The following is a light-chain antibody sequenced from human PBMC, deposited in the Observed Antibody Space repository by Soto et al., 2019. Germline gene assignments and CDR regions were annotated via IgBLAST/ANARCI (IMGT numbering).Light chain of an antibody. CDR2: SSD. Sequence: QSVLTQPPSASGTPGQRVTISCSGSSSNIGANSVSWYQQLPGAAPKLLIYSSDKRPSGVPDRFSGSKSGTSGSLAISGLRSEDEADYYCAAWDDSLSGALFGGGTKLTVL. V-gene: IGLV1-47*02. CDR1: SSNIGANS. J-gene: IGLJ2*01. CDR3: AAWDDSLSGAL.